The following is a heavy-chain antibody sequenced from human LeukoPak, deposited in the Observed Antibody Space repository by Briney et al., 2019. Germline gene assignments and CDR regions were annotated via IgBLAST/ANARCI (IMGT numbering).Heavy chain of an antibody. J-gene: IGHJ6*02. Sequence: ESLRISCQGSGYTFTSYWISWVRQMPGGGLEWMGRIDPSDSYTNYSPSFQGHVTISADKSITTAYLQWSSLKASDTAIYYCTGHPGIASDLGVWGQGTTVTVSS. CDR1: GYTFTSYW. CDR3: TGHPGIASDLGV. V-gene: IGHV5-10-1*01. D-gene: IGHD6-13*01. CDR2: IDPSDSYT.